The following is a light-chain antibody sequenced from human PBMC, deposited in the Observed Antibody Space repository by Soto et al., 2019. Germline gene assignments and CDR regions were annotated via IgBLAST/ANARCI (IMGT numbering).Light chain of an antibody. V-gene: IGKV3-20*01. CDR2: AAS. J-gene: IGKJ5*01. Sequence: EVVLTQSPGTLSLSPGERATLSCRASQTVHNNYLAWYQQRPGQAPRLLIYAASSRATGIPDRFSGSGSGTDFTLTISRLEPEDFAVYHCQQYSRSPTTFGQGTRLEIK. CDR1: QTVHNNY. CDR3: QQYSRSPTT.